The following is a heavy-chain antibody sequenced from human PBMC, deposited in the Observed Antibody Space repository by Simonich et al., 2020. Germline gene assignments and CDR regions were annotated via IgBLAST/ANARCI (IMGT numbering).Heavy chain of an antibody. V-gene: IGHV1-18*01. CDR1: GYTFPSYG. D-gene: IGHD6-13*01. CDR3: ARDQGGRAAAATDY. J-gene: IGHJ4*02. CDR2: ISAYKGNT. Sequence: QVQLVQSGAEVKKPGASVKVSCQASGYTFPSYGISWVRQAPGQGLEWMGWISAYKGNTKCAQKRQGRVTMTTDTATSQAYMELRSLRSDDTAVYYCARDQGGRAAAATDYWGQGTLVTVSS.